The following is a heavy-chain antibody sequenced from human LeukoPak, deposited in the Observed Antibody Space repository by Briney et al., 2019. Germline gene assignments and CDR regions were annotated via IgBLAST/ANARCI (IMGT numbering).Heavy chain of an antibody. V-gene: IGHV3-23*01. CDR3: ARAEADFWSGYSDFDY. CDR2: ISGSGGST. J-gene: IGHJ4*02. CDR1: GFTFSSYA. Sequence: PGGSLRLSCAASGFTFSSYAMIWVRQAPGKGLEWVSVISGSGGSTSYADSVKGRFTISRDNSKNTLYLQMNSLRAEDTAVYYCARAEADFWSGYSDFDYWGQGTLVTVSS. D-gene: IGHD3-3*01.